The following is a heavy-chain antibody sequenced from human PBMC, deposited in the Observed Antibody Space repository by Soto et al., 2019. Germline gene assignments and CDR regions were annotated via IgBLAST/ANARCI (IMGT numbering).Heavy chain of an antibody. J-gene: IGHJ5*02. CDR1: GFTFSSYS. D-gene: IGHD3-9*01. Sequence: GGSLRLSCAASGFTFSSYSMNWVRQAPGKGLEWVSSISSSSSYIYYADSVKGRFTISRDNAKNSPYLQMNSLRAEDTAVYYCASLLRYFDWPPLGWFDPWGQGTLVTVSS. CDR2: ISSSSSYI. V-gene: IGHV3-21*01. CDR3: ASLLRYFDWPPLGWFDP.